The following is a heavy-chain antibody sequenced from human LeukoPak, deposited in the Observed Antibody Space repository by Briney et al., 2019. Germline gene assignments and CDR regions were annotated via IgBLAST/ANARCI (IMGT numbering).Heavy chain of an antibody. CDR3: ANGGHSSSWYPDY. Sequence: GSPRLSCSASGVTFSNYCMQRGRQAPGKGVGGGAVIAYDGSNKYYADSVKGRFTISRDNSKNALYLQMNSLRAEDTAVYYCANGGHSSSWYPDYWGQGTLVTVSS. V-gene: IGHV3-30*18. J-gene: IGHJ4*02. CDR1: GVTFSNYC. CDR2: IAYDGSNK. D-gene: IGHD6-13*01.